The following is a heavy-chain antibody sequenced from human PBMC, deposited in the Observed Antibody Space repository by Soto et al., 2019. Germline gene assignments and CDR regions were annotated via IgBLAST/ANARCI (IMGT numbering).Heavy chain of an antibody. Sequence: LSLTCTVSGGSISSGDYYWSWIRQLPGKGLEWIGYIYYSGSTYYNPSLKRRVTISVDTSKNQFPLTLSSVTAADTAVYYCARVDYDFWSGYYNFDYRGQGTLVNVSS. D-gene: IGHD3-3*01. V-gene: IGHV4-30-4*01. CDR1: GGSISSGDYY. CDR2: IYYSGST. CDR3: ARVDYDFWSGYYNFDY. J-gene: IGHJ4*02.